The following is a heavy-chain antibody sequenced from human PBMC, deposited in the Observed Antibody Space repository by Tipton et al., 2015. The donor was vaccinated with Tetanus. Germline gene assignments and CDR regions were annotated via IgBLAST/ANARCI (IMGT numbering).Heavy chain of an antibody. CDR2: ISGYNGVT. V-gene: IGHV1-18*01. J-gene: IGHJ6*02. CDR1: GYTFTSYG. Sequence: QLVQSGAEVKKPGASVKVSCKASGYTFTSYGISWVRQAPGQGLEWMGWISGYNGVTSYAQKFQGGVTMTTDTSTSTAYMELRSLRSDDTAVYYCVRDRGLTTSGGIGMDVWGQGTTVTVSS. CDR3: VRDRGLTTSGGIGMDV. D-gene: IGHD4-17*01.